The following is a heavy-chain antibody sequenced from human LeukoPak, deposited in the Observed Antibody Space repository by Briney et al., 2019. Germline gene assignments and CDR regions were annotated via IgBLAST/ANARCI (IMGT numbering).Heavy chain of an antibody. CDR3: ARTLVWFGEHEAFDI. J-gene: IGHJ3*02. V-gene: IGHV3-30*04. CDR2: ISYDGSNK. D-gene: IGHD3-10*01. CDR1: GFTFSSYA. Sequence: GGSLRLSCVASGFTFSSYAMHWVRQAPGKGLEWVAVISYDGSNKYYADSVKGRFTISRDNSKNTLYLQMNSLRAEDTAVYYCARTLVWFGEHEAFDIWGQGTMVTVSS.